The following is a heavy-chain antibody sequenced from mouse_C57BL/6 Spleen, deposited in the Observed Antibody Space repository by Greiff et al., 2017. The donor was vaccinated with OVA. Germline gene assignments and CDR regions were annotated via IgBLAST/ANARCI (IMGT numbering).Heavy chain of an antibody. Sequence: QVQLQQPGTELVKPGASVKLSCKASGYNFTSYWMHWVKQRPGQGLEWIGNINPSNGGTNYNEKFKSKATLTVDKSSSTAYMQLSSLTSEDSAVYYCARPLYDYDDRRAYWGQGTLVTVSA. J-gene: IGHJ3*01. CDR3: ARPLYDYDDRRAY. CDR1: GYNFTSYW. D-gene: IGHD2-4*01. CDR2: INPSNGGT. V-gene: IGHV1-53*01.